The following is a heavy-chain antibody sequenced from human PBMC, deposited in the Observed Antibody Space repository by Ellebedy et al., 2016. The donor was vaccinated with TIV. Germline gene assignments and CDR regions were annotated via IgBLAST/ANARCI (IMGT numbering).Heavy chain of an antibody. CDR1: GYSISSGYY. V-gene: IGHV4-4*07. Sequence: SETLSLXXTVSGYSISSGYYWGWIRQPAGKGLEWIGRIYTSGSTNYNPSLKSRVTMSVDTSKNQFSLKLSSVTAADTAAYYCARLSGDYSNYDYYMDVWGKGTTVTVSS. CDR3: ARLSGDYSNYDYYMDV. CDR2: IYTSGST. J-gene: IGHJ6*03. D-gene: IGHD4-11*01.